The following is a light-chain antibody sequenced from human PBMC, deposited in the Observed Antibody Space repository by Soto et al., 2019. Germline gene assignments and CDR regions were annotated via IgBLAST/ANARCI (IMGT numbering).Light chain of an antibody. V-gene: IGKV3D-15*01. J-gene: IGKJ5*01. Sequence: IVLTHSPGTLSLSPRVTAXXRXSXSQSVSSYLAWYQQKPGQAPRLLIYDASSRATGIPDRFSGGGSGTEFTLTISSLQSEDYAVYYCQQYSNWPPITFGQGTRLEIK. CDR3: QQYSNWPPIT. CDR1: QSVSSY. CDR2: DAS.